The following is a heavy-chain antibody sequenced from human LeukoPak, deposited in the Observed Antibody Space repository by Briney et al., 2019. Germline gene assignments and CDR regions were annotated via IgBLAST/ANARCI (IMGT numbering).Heavy chain of an antibody. V-gene: IGHV1-69*05. CDR1: GGTFSSYA. Sequence: SVKVSCKASGGTFSSYAISWVRQAPGQGLEWMGGIIPIFGTANYAQKFQGRVTITTDESTSTAYMELSSLRSEDTAVYYCARIILTRGWFDPWGQGTLVTVSS. J-gene: IGHJ5*02. CDR2: IIPIFGTA. D-gene: IGHD3-10*01. CDR3: ARIILTRGWFDP.